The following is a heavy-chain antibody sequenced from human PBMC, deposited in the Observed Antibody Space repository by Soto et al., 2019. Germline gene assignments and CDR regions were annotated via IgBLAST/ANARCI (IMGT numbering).Heavy chain of an antibody. V-gene: IGHV4-30-4*01. CDR3: ARDRFEVPSYYGMDV. D-gene: IGHD3-10*01. J-gene: IGHJ6*02. CDR2: IYYSGST. CDR1: GGSISSGDYY. Sequence: QVQLQESGPGLVKPSQTLSLTCTVSGGSISSGDYYWSWIRQPPGKGLEWIGYIYYSGSTYYNPSLKSRVTISVDTSKNQFSLKLSSVTAADTAVYYCARDRFEVPSYYGMDVWGQGTTVTVSS.